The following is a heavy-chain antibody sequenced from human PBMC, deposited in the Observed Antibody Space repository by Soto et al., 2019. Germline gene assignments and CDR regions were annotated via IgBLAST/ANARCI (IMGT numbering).Heavy chain of an antibody. CDR1: GGSISSYN. V-gene: IGHV4-4*07. CDR2: IYTSGSS. CDR3: ARSGPAATGADF. D-gene: IGHD2-2*01. Sequence: QVQLQESGPGLVKPSETLSLTCTVSGGSISSYNWSWIRQPAGQGLEWMWRIYTSGSSNYNPSLKSRFTMSVDTSNNQFSLKLGSVTAAYTAVYYCARSGPAATGADFWGQGTLVTGSS. J-gene: IGHJ4*02.